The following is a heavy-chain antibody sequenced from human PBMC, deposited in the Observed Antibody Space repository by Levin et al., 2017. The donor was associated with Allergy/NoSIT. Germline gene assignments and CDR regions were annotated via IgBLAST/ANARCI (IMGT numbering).Heavy chain of an antibody. CDR1: GFTFSNYA. J-gene: IGHJ4*02. CDR3: AKDHLGQVFGGNSDGWGC. D-gene: IGHD4-23*01. CDR2: ISGSGGRT. V-gene: IGHV3-23*01. Sequence: HGESLKISCVASGFTFSNYAMTWVRQAPGKGLEWVSSISGSGGRTYYADSVKGRLTMSRDNSKNTLYLQVNSLRVDDTAIYYCAKDHLGQVFGGNSDGWGCWGQGTLVTVSS.